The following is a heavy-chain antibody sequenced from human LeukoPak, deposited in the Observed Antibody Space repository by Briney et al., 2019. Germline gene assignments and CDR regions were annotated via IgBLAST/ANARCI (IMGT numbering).Heavy chain of an antibody. V-gene: IGHV4-59*01. CDR1: GVSISIYY. CDR2: IHNSGIT. D-gene: IGHD3-9*01. CDR3: ANSFDWLFLR. Sequence: KTSETLSLTSTVSGVSISIYYWSWIREPPGKGLEWIGYIHNSGITNYNPSLKSRVTISVDTSKNQFSLKLSSVTAADTAVYYCANSFDWLFLRWGQGTLVTVSS. J-gene: IGHJ4*02.